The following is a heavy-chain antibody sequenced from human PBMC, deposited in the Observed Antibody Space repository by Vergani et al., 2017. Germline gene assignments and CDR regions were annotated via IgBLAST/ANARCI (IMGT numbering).Heavy chain of an antibody. D-gene: IGHD3-3*01. CDR2: IYYSGST. V-gene: IGHV4-31*03. J-gene: IGHJ3*02. CDR3: AREPYYDFWSGGGAHAFDI. CDR1: GGSISSGGYY. Sequence: QVQLQESGPGLVKPSQTLSLTCTVSGGSISSGGYYWSWIRQHPGKGLEWIGYIYYSGSTYYNPSLKSRVTISVDTSKNQFSLKLSSVTAADTAVYYCAREPYYDFWSGGGAHAFDIWGQGTMVTVSS.